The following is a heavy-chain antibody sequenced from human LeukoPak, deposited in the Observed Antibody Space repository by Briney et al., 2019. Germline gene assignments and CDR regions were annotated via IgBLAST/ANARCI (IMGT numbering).Heavy chain of an antibody. CDR1: GFTFSSYA. CDR2: ISYDGSNK. D-gene: IGHD3-10*01. Sequence: PGGSLRLSCAASGFTFSSYAMHWVRQAPGKGLEWVAVISYDGSNKYYADSVKGRLTISRDNSKNTLYLQMNSLRAEDTAVYYCARGGDQGMVRGGIPAAFDYWGQGTLVTVSS. V-gene: IGHV3-30-3*01. CDR3: ARGGDQGMVRGGIPAAFDY. J-gene: IGHJ4*02.